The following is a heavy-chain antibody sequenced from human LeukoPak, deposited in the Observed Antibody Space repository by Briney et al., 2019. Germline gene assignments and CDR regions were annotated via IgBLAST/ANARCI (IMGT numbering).Heavy chain of an antibody. D-gene: IGHD1-26*01. J-gene: IGHJ4*02. CDR3: ARGGGSYSGSSAADY. V-gene: IGHV1-3*01. CDR2: INAGNGNT. Sequence: ASVKVSCKASGYTFTSYAMHWVRQAPGQRLEWMGWINAGNGNTKYSQKFQGRVTITRNTSISTAYMELTSLRSEDTAVYYCARGGGSYSGSSAADYWGQGTLVTVSS. CDR1: GYTFTSYA.